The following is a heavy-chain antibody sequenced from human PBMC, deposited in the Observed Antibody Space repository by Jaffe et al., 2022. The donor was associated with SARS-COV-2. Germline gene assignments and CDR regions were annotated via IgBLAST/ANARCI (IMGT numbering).Heavy chain of an antibody. Sequence: EVQLVESGGGLVQPGRSLRLSCAASGFTFDDYAMHWVRQAPGKGLEWVSGISWNSGSIGYADSVKGRFTISRDNAKNSLYLQMNSLRAEDTALYYCAKATRGYSYGPFDYWGQGTLVTVSS. CDR1: GFTFDDYA. V-gene: IGHV3-9*01. CDR3: AKATRGYSYGPFDY. D-gene: IGHD5-18*01. CDR2: ISWNSGSI. J-gene: IGHJ4*02.